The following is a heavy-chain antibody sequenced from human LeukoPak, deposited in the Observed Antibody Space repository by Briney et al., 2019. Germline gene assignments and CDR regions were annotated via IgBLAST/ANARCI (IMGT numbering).Heavy chain of an antibody. J-gene: IGHJ4*02. Sequence: GGSLRLSCAASGFTFSDYYMSWIRQAPGKGLEWVSCISSSGSTIYYADSVKGRFTISRDNAKNSLYLQMNSLRAEDTAVYYCAREGHSSSWYGNNLDYWGQGTLVTVSS. CDR2: ISSSGSTI. CDR1: GFTFSDYY. CDR3: AREGHSSSWYGNNLDY. D-gene: IGHD6-13*01. V-gene: IGHV3-11*01.